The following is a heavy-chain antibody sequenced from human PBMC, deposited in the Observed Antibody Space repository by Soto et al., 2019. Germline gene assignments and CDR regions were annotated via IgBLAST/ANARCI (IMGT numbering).Heavy chain of an antibody. J-gene: IGHJ5*02. V-gene: IGHV3-23*01. CDR3: VKDRGLEIRYNWLDP. Sequence: GGSLRLSCAASGFIFSNYVMSWVRQAPGKGLEWVSAITGTGGNTHYADSVKGRFSISRDNSKDTLYLQMNSLRAEDTAVYYCVKDRGLEIRYNWLDPWGQGTLVTVSS. D-gene: IGHD3-3*01. CDR2: ITGTGGNT. CDR1: GFIFSNYV.